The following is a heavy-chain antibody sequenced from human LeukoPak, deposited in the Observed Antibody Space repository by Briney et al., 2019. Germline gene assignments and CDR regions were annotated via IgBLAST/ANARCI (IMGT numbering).Heavy chain of an antibody. D-gene: IGHD6-6*01. J-gene: IGHJ4*02. CDR1: GFRFSRLW. Sequence: PGGSLRLSCADSGFRFSRLWRDWVGQAPGKGLEWGANINEDGSVKNYVDSVRGRFTVSRDNAKNTLYLQMNSLRGEDTAVYYCMAESSSPWEGYWGQGTLVTVSS. CDR3: MAESSSPWEGY. V-gene: IGHV3-7*01. CDR2: INEDGSVK.